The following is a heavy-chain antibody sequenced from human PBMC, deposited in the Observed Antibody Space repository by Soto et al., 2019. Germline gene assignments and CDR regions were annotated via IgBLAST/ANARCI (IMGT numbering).Heavy chain of an antibody. V-gene: IGHV1-69*02. Sequence: GASVKVSCKASGGTFSSYTISWVRQAPGQGLEWMGRIIPILGIANYAQKFQGRVTITADKSTSTAYMELSSLRSEDTAVYYCARGHIVATLAFDIWGQGTMVTVS. CDR2: IIPILGIA. D-gene: IGHD5-12*01. CDR1: GGTFSSYT. CDR3: ARGHIVATLAFDI. J-gene: IGHJ3*02.